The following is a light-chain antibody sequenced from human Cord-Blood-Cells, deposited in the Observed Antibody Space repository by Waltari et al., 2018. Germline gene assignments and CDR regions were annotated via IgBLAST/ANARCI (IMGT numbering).Light chain of an antibody. CDR1: QSVSSSY. CDR3: QQYGSSPYS. J-gene: IGKJ2*03. CDR2: GAS. V-gene: IGKV3-20*01. Sequence: EIVLTQSPGTLSLSSGERGTLSCRASQSVSSSYLAWYQQKPGQAPRLLIYGASSRATGIPDRFSGSGSGTDFTLTIRRLEPEDFAVYYCQQYGSSPYSFGQGTKLEIK.